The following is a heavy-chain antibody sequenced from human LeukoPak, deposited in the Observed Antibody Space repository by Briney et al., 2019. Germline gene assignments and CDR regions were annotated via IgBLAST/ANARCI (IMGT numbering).Heavy chain of an antibody. CDR3: ARDQGIVATIRALDYYGMDV. J-gene: IGHJ6*02. Sequence: PSETLSLTCTVSGGSINSGDYYWSWIRQPPGKGLEWIGYIYYSGGTYYNPSLKSRVTISVDMSKNQFSLRLSSVTAADTAVYYCARDQGIVATIRALDYYGMDVWGQGTTVTVSS. CDR1: GGSINSGDYY. CDR2: IYYSGGT. D-gene: IGHD5-12*01. V-gene: IGHV4-30-4*01.